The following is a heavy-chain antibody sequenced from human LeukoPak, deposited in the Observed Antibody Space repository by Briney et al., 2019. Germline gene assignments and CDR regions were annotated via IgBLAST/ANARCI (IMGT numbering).Heavy chain of an antibody. V-gene: IGHV1-18*01. CDR3: ARDQTYYGSGSYYGY. D-gene: IGHD3-10*01. J-gene: IGHJ4*02. CDR2: ISAYNGNT. CDR1: GYTFTSYG. Sequence: ASVKVSCKASGYTFTSYGISWVRQAPGQALELMGWISAYNGNTNYAQKLQGRVTMTTDTSTSTAYMELRGLRSDDAAVYYCARDQTYYGSGSYYGYWGQGTLVTVSS.